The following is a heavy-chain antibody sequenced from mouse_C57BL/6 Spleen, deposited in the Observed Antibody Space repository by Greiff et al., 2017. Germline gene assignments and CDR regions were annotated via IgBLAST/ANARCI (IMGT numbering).Heavy chain of an antibody. V-gene: IGHV5-6*01. CDR1: GFTFSSYG. CDR2: ISSGGSYT. Sequence: EVQVVESGGDLVKPGGSLKLSCAASGFTFSSYGMSWVRQTPDKRLEWVATISSGGSYTYYPDSVKGRFTISRDNAKNTLYLQMSSLKSEDTAMYYCARRGYDFDYWGQGTTLTVSS. CDR3: ARRGYDFDY. J-gene: IGHJ2*01. D-gene: IGHD2-2*01.